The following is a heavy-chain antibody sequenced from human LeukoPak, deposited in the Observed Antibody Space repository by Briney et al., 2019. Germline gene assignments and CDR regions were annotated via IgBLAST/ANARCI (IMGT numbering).Heavy chain of an antibody. V-gene: IGHV1-2*02. Sequence: ASVKVSCKPSGYTFIHHYIHWVRQAPGQGLEWMGWINPNNDDTNYAEKFQGRVTMTTDTSISTAYMELRSLRSDDTAVYYCARYGGDRRGDIWGQGTMVTVSS. CDR1: GYTFIHHY. J-gene: IGHJ3*02. CDR2: INPNNDDT. D-gene: IGHD2-21*01. CDR3: ARYGGDRRGDI.